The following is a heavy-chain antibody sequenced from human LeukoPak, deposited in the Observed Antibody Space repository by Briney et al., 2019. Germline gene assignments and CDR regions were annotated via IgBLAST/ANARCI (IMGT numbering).Heavy chain of an antibody. CDR1: GGSFSGYY. Sequence: SETLSLTCAVYGGSFSGYYWSWIRQPPGKGLEWIGEINHSGSTNYNPSLKSRVTISVDTSKNQFSLKLSSVTAADTAVYYCASSIRGYSGYEGDRYRRYYFDYWGQGTLVTVSS. V-gene: IGHV4-34*01. D-gene: IGHD5-12*01. CDR2: INHSGST. J-gene: IGHJ4*02. CDR3: ASSIRGYSGYEGDRYRRYYFDY.